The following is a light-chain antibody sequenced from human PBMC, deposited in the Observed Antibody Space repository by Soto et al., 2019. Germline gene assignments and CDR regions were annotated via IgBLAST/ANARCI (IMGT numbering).Light chain of an antibody. Sequence: EIVMTQSPATLSVSPGERATLSCRASQSVSSNLAWYQHKPGQAPWLLSYGASTRATGIPARFSGSGSGTEFILTISRSQSEDFAVYDCTQYNNWPPWTFGNGTHVEIK. CDR3: TQYNNWPPWT. J-gene: IGKJ1*01. V-gene: IGKV3-15*01. CDR1: QSVSSN. CDR2: GAS.